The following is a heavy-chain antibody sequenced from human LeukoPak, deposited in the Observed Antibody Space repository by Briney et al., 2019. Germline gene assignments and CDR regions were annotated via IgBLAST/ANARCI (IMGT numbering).Heavy chain of an antibody. J-gene: IGHJ4*02. CDR3: TTDRNGVPYGDYPFDY. D-gene: IGHD4-17*01. CDR2: IKKKTDGGTT. Sequence: KYGGCLRLSCAASVFTFTNASTSWVRHAPGKGLEWVGRIKKKTDGGTTDYAAPVKGRFTISRDDSKNRLYLQMNSLKTEETAVYYCTTDRNGVPYGDYPFDYWGQGTLVTVSS. V-gene: IGHV3-15*01. CDR1: VFTFTNAS.